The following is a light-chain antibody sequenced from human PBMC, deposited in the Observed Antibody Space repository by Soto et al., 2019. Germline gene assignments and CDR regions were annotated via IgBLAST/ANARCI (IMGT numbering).Light chain of an antibody. J-gene: IGLJ2*01. CDR3: SSYTTSSTVA. Sequence: QSALTQSASVSGSPGQSITISCTGTSSDIGGYNYVSWYQQHPDKAPKLMIFEVSNRPSGVSNRFSGSKSGNTASLTIYGLLPEDEADYYCSSYTTSSTVAFGGGTKLTVL. CDR2: EVS. CDR1: SSDIGGYNY. V-gene: IGLV2-14*01.